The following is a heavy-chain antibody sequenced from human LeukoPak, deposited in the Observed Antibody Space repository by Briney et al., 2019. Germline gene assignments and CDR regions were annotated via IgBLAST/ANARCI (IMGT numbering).Heavy chain of an antibody. CDR2: IIGSGVST. CDR1: GVTFSIYA. CDR3: AKDSTQSEQFFDH. V-gene: IGHV3-23*01. J-gene: IGHJ4*02. Sequence: GGSLRLSCAASGVTFSIYAVSWVRQAPGEGLEWVSSIIGSGVSTYYAESVKSRFTISRDNYKNTLYLQMHTLRAAHTAVYSCAKDSTQSEQFFDHWGKGTLVPVSS. D-gene: IGHD6-19*01.